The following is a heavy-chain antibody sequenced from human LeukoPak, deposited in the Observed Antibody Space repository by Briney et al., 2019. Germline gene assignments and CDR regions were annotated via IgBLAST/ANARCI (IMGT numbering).Heavy chain of an antibody. Sequence: GGSLRLSCAASGFTFSSTWMSWVRQAPGKGLEWVSYISSSGSTIYYADSVKGRFTISRDNAKNSLYLQMNSLRAEDTAVYYCAELGITMIGGVWGKGTTVTISS. CDR3: AELGITMIGGV. V-gene: IGHV3-48*03. CDR2: ISSSGSTI. CDR1: GFTFSSTW. J-gene: IGHJ6*04. D-gene: IGHD3-10*02.